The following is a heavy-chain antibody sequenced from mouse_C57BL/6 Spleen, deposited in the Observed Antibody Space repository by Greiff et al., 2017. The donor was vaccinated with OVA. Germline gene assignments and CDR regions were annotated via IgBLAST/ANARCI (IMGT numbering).Heavy chain of an antibody. J-gene: IGHJ2*01. D-gene: IGHD2-4*01. V-gene: IGHV1-80*01. Sequence: QVQLKESGAELVKPGASVKISCKASGYAFSSYWMNWVKQRPGKGLEWIGQIYPGDGDTNYNGKFKGKATLTADKSSSTAYMQLSSLTSEDSAVYFCARGNDYLFDYWGQGTTLTVSS. CDR3: ARGNDYLFDY. CDR2: IYPGDGDT. CDR1: GYAFSSYW.